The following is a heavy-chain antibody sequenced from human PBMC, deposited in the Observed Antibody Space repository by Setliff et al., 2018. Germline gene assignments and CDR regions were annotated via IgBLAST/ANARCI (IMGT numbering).Heavy chain of an antibody. CDR1: GDSISNTGYY. Sequence: CIVAGDSISNTGYYWGWIRQPPGKGLEWIGRIYNSGTTNYNPSLKSRVTISADTSNNSFSLNLFSVTAADTAVYYCAGRDYSGGDSWGHGTLVTVSS. J-gene: IGHJ5*01. CDR2: IYNSGTT. D-gene: IGHD4-4*01. CDR3: AGRDYSGGDS. V-gene: IGHV4-39*02.